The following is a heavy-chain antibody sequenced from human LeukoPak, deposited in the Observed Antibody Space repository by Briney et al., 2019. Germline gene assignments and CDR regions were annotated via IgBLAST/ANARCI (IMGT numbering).Heavy chain of an antibody. Sequence: GGSLRLSCAASGFTFSSYSMHWVRHAPGKGLVRVSATNTDGSSTIYADSVKGRFTISRDNAKNTLYLQMNSLRAEDTAVYYCYGANAEQWGQGTLVTV. CDR1: GFTFSSYS. V-gene: IGHV3-74*01. D-gene: IGHD4-23*01. CDR2: TNTDGSST. CDR3: YGANAEQ. J-gene: IGHJ1*01.